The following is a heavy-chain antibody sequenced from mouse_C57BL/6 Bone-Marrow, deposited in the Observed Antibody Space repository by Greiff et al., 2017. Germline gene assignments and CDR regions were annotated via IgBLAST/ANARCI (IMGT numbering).Heavy chain of an antibody. CDR1: GFSFTSYA. V-gene: IGHV2-9-1*01. CDR3: ARKTTVVGNYWYFDV. D-gene: IGHD1-1*01. Sequence: VKLMESGPGLVAPSQSLSITCTVSGFSFTSYAISWVRQPPGKGLEWLGVIWTGGGPNYNYALNSRLSISKDNSKIQVFLKMNSLQTDDTARYYCARKTTVVGNYWYFDVWGTGTTVTVSS. CDR2: IWTGGGP. J-gene: IGHJ1*03.